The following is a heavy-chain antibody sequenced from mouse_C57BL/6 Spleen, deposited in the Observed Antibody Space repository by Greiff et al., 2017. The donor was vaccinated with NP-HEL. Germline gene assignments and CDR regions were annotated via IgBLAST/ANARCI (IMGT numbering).Heavy chain of an antibody. D-gene: IGHD6-1*01. J-gene: IGHJ3*01. CDR2: IYPSDSET. CDR1: GYTFTSYW. CDR3: ARNLGQGFAY. V-gene: IGHV1-61*01. Sequence: QVQLQQPGAELVRPGSSVKLSCKASGYTFTSYWMEWVKQRPGQGLEWIGNIYPSDSETHYNQKFKDKATLTVDKSSSTAYMQLLSLTSEDSAVYYCARNLGQGFAYWGQGTLVTVSA.